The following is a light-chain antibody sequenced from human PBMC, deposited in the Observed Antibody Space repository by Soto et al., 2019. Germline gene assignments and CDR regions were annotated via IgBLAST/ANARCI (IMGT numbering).Light chain of an antibody. CDR3: QQYGSSPLT. J-gene: IGKJ4*01. CDR2: GAS. CDR1: QSVSSSY. Sequence: IVLTQSPCTLSLSPGERATLSCRASQSVSSSYLAWYQRKPGQAPRLLIYGASSRATGIPDRFSGSGSGTDFTLTISRLEPEDFAVYYCQQYGSSPLTFGGGTKV. V-gene: IGKV3-20*01.